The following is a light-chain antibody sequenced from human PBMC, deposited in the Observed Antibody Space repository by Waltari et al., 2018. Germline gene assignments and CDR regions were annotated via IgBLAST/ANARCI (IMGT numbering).Light chain of an antibody. CDR1: KLGDTY. J-gene: IGLJ2*01. V-gene: IGLV3-1*01. CDR2: QDS. Sequence: SYDLTQPPSVSVSPGPTASITCSGDKLGDTYASWYQQKPGQSPVLVIYQDSKRPSGIPERFSGSNSGNTATLTVSGTQAMDEADYYCQAWDTGTGVFGGGTKLTVL. CDR3: QAWDTGTGV.